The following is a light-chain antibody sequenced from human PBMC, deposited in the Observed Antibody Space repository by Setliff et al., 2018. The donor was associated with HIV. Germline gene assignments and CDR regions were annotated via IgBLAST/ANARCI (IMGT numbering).Light chain of an antibody. V-gene: IGLV2-14*01. J-gene: IGLJ1*01. CDR1: SSDVGDYDY. CDR3: SSYTRGNFV. CDR2: DVN. Sequence: QSVLTQPASVSGSPGQSITISCTGTSSDVGDYDYVSWFQQFPDEAPKLIIYDVNKRPSRVPGRFSGSKSGNTASLTISGLQTEDEADYYCSSYTRGNFVFGTGTKVTVL.